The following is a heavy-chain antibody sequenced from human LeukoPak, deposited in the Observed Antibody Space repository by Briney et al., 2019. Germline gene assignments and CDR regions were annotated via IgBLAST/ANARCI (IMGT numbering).Heavy chain of an antibody. CDR2: ISAYNGNT. CDR3: ARETSPTYYDILTGYYYYMDV. J-gene: IGHJ6*03. Sequence: ASVKVSCKASGYTFSSHGVTWVRQAPGQGLEWMGWISAYNGNTNYAQKLQGRVTMTTDTSTSTAYMELRSLRSDDTAVYYCARETSPTYYDILTGYYYYMDVWGKGTTVTVSS. V-gene: IGHV1-18*01. D-gene: IGHD3-9*01. CDR1: GYTFSSHG.